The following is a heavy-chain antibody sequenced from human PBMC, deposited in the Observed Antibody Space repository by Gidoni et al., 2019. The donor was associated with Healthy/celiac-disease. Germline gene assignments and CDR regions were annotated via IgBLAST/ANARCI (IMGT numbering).Heavy chain of an antibody. Sequence: QVQLVQSGAEVKKPGASVKVSCKASGYTFTGYYMHWVRQAPGQGLEWMGWINPNSGGTSYAQKFQGWVTRTRDTSISTAYMELSRLRSDDTAVYYCARRYYDFWSGSGTWFDPWGQGTLVTVSS. D-gene: IGHD3-3*01. V-gene: IGHV1-2*04. J-gene: IGHJ5*02. CDR2: INPNSGGT. CDR1: GYTFTGYY. CDR3: ARRYYDFWSGSGTWFDP.